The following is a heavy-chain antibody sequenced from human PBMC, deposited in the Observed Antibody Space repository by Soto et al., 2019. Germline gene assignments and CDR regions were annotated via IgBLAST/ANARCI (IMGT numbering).Heavy chain of an antibody. CDR2: IYHTGNT. V-gene: IGHV4-30-2*01. CDR1: GGSINSGGYS. CDR3: ARVERTLSTPFAYGMDV. D-gene: IGHD2-2*01. J-gene: IGHJ6*02. Sequence: QLQLQESGSGLVKPSQTLSLTCTVSGGSINSGGYSWIRIRQPPGKGLEWIGYIYHTGNTFYNPSLQSRVTISVDQSKNQFSLSLGSVTAADTAMYYCARVERTLSTPFAYGMDVWGQGTTVTVSS.